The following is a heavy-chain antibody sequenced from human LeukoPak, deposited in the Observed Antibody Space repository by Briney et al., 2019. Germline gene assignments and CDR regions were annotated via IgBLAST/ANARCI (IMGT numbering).Heavy chain of an antibody. CDR2: TYYRSKWYN. J-gene: IGHJ6*03. V-gene: IGHV6-1*01. CDR3: ARGEGQPEDYYYYYMDV. D-gene: IGHD6-13*01. Sequence: SQTHSLTCAISGDSVSSNSAAWNWIRQSPSRGLEWLGRTYYRSKWYNDYAVSVRSRIIINPDTSKNQFSLQLNSVTPEDTAVYYCARGEGQPEDYYYYYMDVWGKGTTVTVSS. CDR1: GDSVSSNSAA.